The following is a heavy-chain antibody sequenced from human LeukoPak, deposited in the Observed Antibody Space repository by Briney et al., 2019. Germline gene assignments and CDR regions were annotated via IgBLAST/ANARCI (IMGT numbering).Heavy chain of an antibody. CDR2: IRYDGSNK. CDR3: VVPAATCDY. Sequence: SWGSLRLSCAASGFTFSSYGMHWVRQAPGKGLEWVAFIRYDGSNKYYADSVKGRFTISRDNSKNTLYLQMNSLRAEDAAVYYCVVPAATCDYWGQGTLVTVSS. V-gene: IGHV3-30*02. J-gene: IGHJ4*02. CDR1: GFTFSSYG. D-gene: IGHD2-2*01.